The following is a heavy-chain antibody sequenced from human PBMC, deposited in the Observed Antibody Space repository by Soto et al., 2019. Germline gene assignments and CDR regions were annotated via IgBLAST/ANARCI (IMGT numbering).Heavy chain of an antibody. CDR2: IIPIFGTA. CDR1: GYTFTGYY. CDR3: ARGRVRFDP. V-gene: IGHV1-69*13. Sequence: SVKVSCKASGYTFTGYYMHWVRQAPGQGLEWMGGIIPIFGTANYAQKFQGRVKITADESTSTAYMELSSLRSEDTAVYYCARGRVRFDPWGQGTLVTVSS. J-gene: IGHJ5*02.